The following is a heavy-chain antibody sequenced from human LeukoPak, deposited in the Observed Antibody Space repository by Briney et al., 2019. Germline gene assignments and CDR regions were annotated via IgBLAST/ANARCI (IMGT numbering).Heavy chain of an antibody. V-gene: IGHV1-2*02. J-gene: IGHJ5*02. D-gene: IGHD2-15*01. CDR1: GCSFTGYH. CDR3: ARDRGYCSGGSCPTGNWFDP. Sequence: SVKVSCKPSGCSFTGYHMHWVHPAPGQGLNWMGWINPNSGCTNYGQKFHDRVTMTREMSISAAYMELSRLRSDDTAAYYCARDRGYCSGGSCPTGNWFDPWGQGTLVTVSS. CDR2: INPNSGCT.